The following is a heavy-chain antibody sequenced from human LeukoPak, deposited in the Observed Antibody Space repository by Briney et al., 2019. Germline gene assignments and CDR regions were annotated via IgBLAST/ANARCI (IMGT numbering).Heavy chain of an antibody. CDR2: INPNSGGT. Sequence: GASVKVSCKASGYTFTGYYMHWVRQAPGQGLEWMGWINPNSGGTILAQKFQGRVTMTRDTSINTAYMELSSLRSDDTAVYYCARVASTTRRHDAFDIWGQGTMVTVSS. V-gene: IGHV1-2*02. D-gene: IGHD1-1*01. J-gene: IGHJ3*02. CDR1: GYTFTGYY. CDR3: ARVASTTRRHDAFDI.